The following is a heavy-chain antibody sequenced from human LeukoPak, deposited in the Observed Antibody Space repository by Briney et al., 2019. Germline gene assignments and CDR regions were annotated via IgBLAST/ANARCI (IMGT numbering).Heavy chain of an antibody. CDR3: ATGTGIVVNCMDV. J-gene: IGHJ6*03. CDR1: GYTLTELS. D-gene: IGHD3-22*01. Sequence: ASVKVSCKVSGYTLTELSMHWVRQAPGKGREWMGGFDPEDGKTIYAQKFQGRVTMTEDTSTDTAYMELSSLRSEDTAVYYCATGTGIVVNCMDVWGKGTTVTVSS. CDR2: FDPEDGKT. V-gene: IGHV1-24*01.